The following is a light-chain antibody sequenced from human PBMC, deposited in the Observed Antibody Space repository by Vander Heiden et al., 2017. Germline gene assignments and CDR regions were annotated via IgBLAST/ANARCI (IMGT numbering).Light chain of an antibody. CDR3: QQLNAYPLT. Sequence: IQLTQSPSSLSASVGDRVTITCRASRGISTHLVWYQQKPGKAPKLLIYAASTLQSGVPSRFSGSGSGTDFTLTISSLQPEDFATYYCQQLNAYPLTFGGGTEVGIK. CDR1: RGISTH. CDR2: AAS. J-gene: IGKJ4*01. V-gene: IGKV1-9*01.